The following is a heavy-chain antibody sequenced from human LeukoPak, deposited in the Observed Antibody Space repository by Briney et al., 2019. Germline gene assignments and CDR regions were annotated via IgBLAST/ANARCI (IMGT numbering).Heavy chain of an antibody. CDR3: ARAWSSL. V-gene: IGHV4-59*01. CDR1: GGSISSYY. CDR2: IYYSGST. Sequence: SETLSLTCTVSGGSISSYYWSCIRQPPGKGLEWTGCIYYSGSTNYNPSLKSRVTISVDTSKNQFSLKLSSVTAADTAVYYCARAWSSLWGQGTLVTVSS. J-gene: IGHJ4*02. D-gene: IGHD3-3*01.